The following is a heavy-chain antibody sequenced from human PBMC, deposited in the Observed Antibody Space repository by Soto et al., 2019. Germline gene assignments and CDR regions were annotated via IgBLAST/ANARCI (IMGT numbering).Heavy chain of an antibody. CDR2: IYYSGST. CDR3: ASLMGYSGYDAYFDY. D-gene: IGHD5-12*01. J-gene: IGHJ4*02. CDR1: GGSISSYY. V-gene: IGHV4-59*08. Sequence: SETLSLTCTVSGGSISSYYWSWIRQPPGKGLEWIGYIYYSGSTNYNPSLKSRVTISVDTSKNQFSLKLSSVTAADTAVYYCASLMGYSGYDAYFDYWGQGTLVTVSS.